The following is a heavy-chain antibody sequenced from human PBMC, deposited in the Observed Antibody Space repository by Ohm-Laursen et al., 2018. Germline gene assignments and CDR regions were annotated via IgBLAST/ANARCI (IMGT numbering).Heavy chain of an antibody. CDR2: ISGTRMTRT. V-gene: IGHV3-23*01. Sequence: SLRLSCAASGFSFSSFTMNWVRQAPGKGLEWVSAISGTRMTRTYYAESVKGRFTISRDNSKNTLYLQMNSLRAEDTAVYYCAKTGVIAARIYDYWGQGTLVTVSS. D-gene: IGHD6-6*01. CDR3: AKTGVIAARIYDY. J-gene: IGHJ4*02. CDR1: GFSFSSFT.